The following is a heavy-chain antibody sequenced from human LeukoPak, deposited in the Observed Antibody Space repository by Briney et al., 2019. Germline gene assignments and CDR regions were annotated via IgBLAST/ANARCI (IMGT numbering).Heavy chain of an antibody. D-gene: IGHD4-17*01. V-gene: IGHV3-74*01. CDR2: FNGDGRSA. J-gene: IGHJ4*02. CDR3: ARGRYYLDS. CDR1: GFTFSTYW. Sequence: GGSLRLSCAASGFTFSTYWMHWVRQAPGKGLVWVSRFNGDGRSAYYADSVKGRFTISRDNAKNTLYLQMNSLRAEDTAAYYCARGRYYLDSWGQGTLVTVSS.